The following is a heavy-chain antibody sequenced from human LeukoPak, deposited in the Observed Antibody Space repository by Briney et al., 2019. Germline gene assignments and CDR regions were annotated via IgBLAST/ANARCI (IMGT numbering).Heavy chain of an antibody. CDR2: LSASTTYI. CDR1: GFTFSGYS. J-gene: IGHJ4*02. V-gene: IGHV3-21*01. CDR3: ARGQNGFDY. Sequence: GGSLRLSCAASGFTFSGYSMNWVRQAPGKGLEWVSSLSASTTYIYYADSVKGRFTISRDNAKNSLYLQMNSLRGEDTAVYYCARGQNGFDYWGQGTLVTVSS. D-gene: IGHD2-8*01.